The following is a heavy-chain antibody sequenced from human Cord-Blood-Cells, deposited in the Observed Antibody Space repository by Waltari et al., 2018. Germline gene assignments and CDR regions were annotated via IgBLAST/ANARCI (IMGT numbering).Heavy chain of an antibody. D-gene: IGHD1-26*01. V-gene: IGHV4-34*01. J-gene: IGHJ4*02. CDR3: ARHSGSYNYFDY. Sequence: QVQLQQWGAGLLKPSETLSLTCAVYGGSFSGYYWSWIRQPPGKGLEWIGEINHSGSTNYNPSLKSRVTISVETSKKQFSLKLSSVTAAETAVYYCARHSGSYNYFDYWGQGTLVTVSS. CDR2: INHSGST. CDR1: GGSFSGYY.